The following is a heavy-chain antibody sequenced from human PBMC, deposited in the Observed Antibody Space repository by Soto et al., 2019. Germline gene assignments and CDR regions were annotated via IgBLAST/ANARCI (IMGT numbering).Heavy chain of an antibody. D-gene: IGHD5-18*01. V-gene: IGHV3-30-3*01. CDR1: GFSFTTYA. J-gene: IGHJ4*02. CDR2: ISDDGSIK. Sequence: PGGSLRLSCAASGFSFTTYAMHWVRQAPGKGLERVAVISDDGSIKYYADSVKGRFTISRDNSKNTFYLQMNSLRGDDTALYYCARAIETAMDPCDYWGQGALVTVSS. CDR3: ARAIETAMDPCDY.